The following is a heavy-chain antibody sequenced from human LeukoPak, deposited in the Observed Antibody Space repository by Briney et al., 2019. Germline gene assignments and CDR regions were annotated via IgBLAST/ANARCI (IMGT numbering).Heavy chain of an antibody. J-gene: IGHJ5*02. CDR3: ATYSSPSSFWFDP. V-gene: IGHV4-39*07. Sequence: PSETLSLTCTVSGGSISSSSYYWRWIRQPSGKGLEWIGSIYYSGSTYYNPSLKSRVTISVDTSKDQFSLKLSSVTAADTAVYYCATYSSPSSFWFDPWGQGTLVTVSS. D-gene: IGHD6-13*01. CDR1: GGSISSSSYY. CDR2: IYYSGST.